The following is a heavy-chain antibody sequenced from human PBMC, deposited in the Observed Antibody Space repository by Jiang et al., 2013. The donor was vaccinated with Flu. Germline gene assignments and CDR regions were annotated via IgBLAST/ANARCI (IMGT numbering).Heavy chain of an antibody. CDR1: GFTLSDHY. CDR3: ARGRGIVVAGDFDY. D-gene: IGHD6-19*01. J-gene: IGHJ4*02. CDR2: SRNKARSYTT. V-gene: IGHV3-72*01. Sequence: VQLLESGGGLVQPGGSLRLSCAASGFTLSDHYMDWVRQAPGKGLEWVGRSRNKARSYTTECAASVTGRFTISRDDSKNSLYLQMNSLKTEDTAVYYCARGRGIVVAGDFDYWGQGTLVTVSS.